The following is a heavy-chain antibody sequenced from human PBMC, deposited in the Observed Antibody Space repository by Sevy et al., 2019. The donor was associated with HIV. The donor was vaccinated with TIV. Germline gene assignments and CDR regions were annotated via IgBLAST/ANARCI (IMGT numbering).Heavy chain of an antibody. J-gene: IGHJ6*02. V-gene: IGHV3-30*04. Sequence: GGSLRLSCTASGFTFSTYGLHWVRQAPGKGLEWVAVILYDGSNKYCGDSVKGRFTISRDNSKNTLYLQMNSLRGEDTAVYYCARGLAALPGYYYGMDVWGQGTTVTVSS. CDR2: ILYDGSNK. CDR3: ARGLAALPGYYYGMDV. CDR1: GFTFSTYG. D-gene: IGHD6-6*01.